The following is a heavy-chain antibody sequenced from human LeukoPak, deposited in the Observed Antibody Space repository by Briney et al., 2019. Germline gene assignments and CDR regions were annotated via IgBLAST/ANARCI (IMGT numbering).Heavy chain of an antibody. CDR3: AREIVGATGYYYYGMDV. CDR1: GFTVSSNY. CDR2: IYSGGST. J-gene: IGHJ6*02. V-gene: IGHV3-66*01. D-gene: IGHD1-26*01. Sequence: GGSLRLSCAASGFTVSSNYMSWVRQAPGKGLEWVSVIYSGGSTYYADSVKGRFTISRDNSKNTLYLQMNSLRAEDAAVYYCAREIVGATGYYYYGMDVWGQGTTVTVSS.